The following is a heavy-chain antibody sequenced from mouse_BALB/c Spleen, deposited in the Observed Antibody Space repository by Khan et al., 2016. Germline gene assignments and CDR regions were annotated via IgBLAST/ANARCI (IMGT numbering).Heavy chain of an antibody. CDR1: GYKISNYW. Sequence: QVQLQQSGAELMKPGASVKISCKATGYKISNYWIEWINQRPGHGLEWIGEILPGSRSTNYNEKFKGKATFTADTSSNTVYMQLSSLTSEDSAVYYCARGWYSMDYWGQGTSITVSS. CDR3: ARGWYSMDY. D-gene: IGHD1-1*02. J-gene: IGHJ4*01. CDR2: ILPGSRST. V-gene: IGHV1-9*01.